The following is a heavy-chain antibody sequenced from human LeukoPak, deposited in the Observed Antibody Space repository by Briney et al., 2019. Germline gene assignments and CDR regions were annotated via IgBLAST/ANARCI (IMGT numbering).Heavy chain of an antibody. J-gene: IGHJ4*02. Sequence: GGSLRLSCAASGFTFDDYGMHWVRQAPGKGLEWVAFIRYDGSNKYYADSVKGRFTISRDNSKNTLYLQMNSLRAEDTAVYYCAKDLESRIAAICFDYWGQGTLVTVSS. CDR1: GFTFDDYG. V-gene: IGHV3-30*02. CDR2: IRYDGSNK. D-gene: IGHD6-13*01. CDR3: AKDLESRIAAICFDY.